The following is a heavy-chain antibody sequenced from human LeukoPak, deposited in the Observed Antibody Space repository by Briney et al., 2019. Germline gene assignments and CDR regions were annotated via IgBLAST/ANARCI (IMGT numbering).Heavy chain of an antibody. CDR1: GFTFSSYG. J-gene: IGHJ4*02. D-gene: IGHD3-9*01. CDR3: ARDAGRYFDWLGY. Sequence: GGSLRLSCAASGFTFSSYGMHWVRQAPGKGLEWVAVIWYDGRNKYYADSVKGRFTISRDNSKNTLYLQMNSLRAEDTAVYYCARDAGRYFDWLGYWGQGTLVTVSS. V-gene: IGHV3-33*01. CDR2: IWYDGRNK.